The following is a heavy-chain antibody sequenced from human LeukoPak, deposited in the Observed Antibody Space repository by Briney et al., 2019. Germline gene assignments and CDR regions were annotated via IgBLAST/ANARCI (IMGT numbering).Heavy chain of an antibody. CDR2: IYTSGST. J-gene: IGHJ3*02. CDR3: ARGGAVEGRNAFDI. CDR1: GDSIDTYY. V-gene: IGHV4-4*07. Sequence: PSETLSLTCSVSGDSIDTYYWSWIRQPAGKGLEWIGRIYTSGSTNYNPSLKSRVTISLDKSKNQFSRNLSSMTAADTALYYCARGGAVEGRNAFDIWGQGTMVTVSS. D-gene: IGHD6-19*01.